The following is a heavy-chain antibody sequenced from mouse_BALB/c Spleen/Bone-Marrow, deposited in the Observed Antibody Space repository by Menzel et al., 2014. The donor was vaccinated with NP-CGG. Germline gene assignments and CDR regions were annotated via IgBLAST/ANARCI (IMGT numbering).Heavy chain of an antibody. V-gene: IGHV5-6*01. CDR2: ISSGGSYT. D-gene: IGHD2-10*01. Sequence: EVQGVESGGDLVKPGGSLKLSCAASGFAFSSYGMSWVRQTPDKRLEWVATISSGGSYTYYPDSAKGRFTISRDNAKNTLYLQMSSLKSEDTAMYYCARGGGAYYGNYWFAYWGQGTLVTVSA. J-gene: IGHJ3*01. CDR1: GFAFSSYG. CDR3: ARGGGAYYGNYWFAY.